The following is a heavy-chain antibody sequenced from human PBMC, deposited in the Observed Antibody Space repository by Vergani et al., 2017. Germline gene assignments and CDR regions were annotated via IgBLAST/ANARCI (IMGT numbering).Heavy chain of an antibody. CDR2: ITHSGST. J-gene: IGHJ6*03. CDR1: GGSFSGYY. V-gene: IGHV4-34*01. Sequence: QVQLQQWGAGLLKPSETLSITCAVYGGSFSGYYWSWIRQPTGKGLEWIVEITHSGSTNYNPSLKSRVTISVDPSKNQFSLKLSSVTAADTAVYYCARVPIRPYAPSYDRYDYYYYMDVWGKGTTVTVSS. D-gene: IGHD2-2*01. CDR3: ARVPIRPYAPSYDRYDYYYYMDV.